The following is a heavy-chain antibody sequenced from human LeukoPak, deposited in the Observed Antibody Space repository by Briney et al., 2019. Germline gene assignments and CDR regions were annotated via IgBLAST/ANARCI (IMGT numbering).Heavy chain of an antibody. CDR1: GFTFSSYA. CDR2: ISSSGSTI. J-gene: IGHJ6*04. D-gene: IGHD3-10*02. CDR3: AELGITMIGGV. V-gene: IGHV3-48*03. Sequence: GALRLSCAASGFTFSSYAMSWVRQAPGKGLEWVSYISSSGSTIYYADSVKGRFTISRDNAKNSLYLQMNSLRAEDTAVYYCAELGITMIGGVWGKGTTVTISS.